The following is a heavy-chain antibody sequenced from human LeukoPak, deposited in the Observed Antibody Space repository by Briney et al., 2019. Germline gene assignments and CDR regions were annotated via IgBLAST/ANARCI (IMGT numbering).Heavy chain of an antibody. CDR3: AREQRGVMITFGGVFDY. CDR1: GFTFSSYA. D-gene: IGHD3-16*01. Sequence: PAGSLRLSCAASGFTFSSYAMHWDRQAPGKGLEYVSAISSNGGSTYYANFVKGRFTISRDNSKNTLYLQMGSLRAEDMAVYYCAREQRGVMITFGGVFDYWGQGTLVTVSS. CDR2: ISSNGGST. V-gene: IGHV3-64*01. J-gene: IGHJ4*02.